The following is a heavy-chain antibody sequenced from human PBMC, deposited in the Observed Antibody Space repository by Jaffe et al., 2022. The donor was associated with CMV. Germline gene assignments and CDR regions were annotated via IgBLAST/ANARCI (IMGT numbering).Heavy chain of an antibody. Sequence: QVQLVQSGAEVKRPGSSVKVSCRASGGTFGNYAINWVRQAPGQGPEWMGRIIPIFGTSDYAQNFQGRVTITADESTSTGHMELSSLKVEDTAVYFCTRGASIVGAQDAFEIWGQGTMVIVSS. J-gene: IGHJ3*02. CDR2: IIPIFGTS. CDR3: TRGASIVGAQDAFEI. D-gene: IGHD1-26*01. V-gene: IGHV1-69*18. CDR1: GGTFGNYA.